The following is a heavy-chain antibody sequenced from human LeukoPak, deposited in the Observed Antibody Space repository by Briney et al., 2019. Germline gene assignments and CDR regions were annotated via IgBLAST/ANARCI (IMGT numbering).Heavy chain of an antibody. J-gene: IGHJ4*02. CDR3: AGNPSIAVAGTGYFDY. V-gene: IGHV3-23*01. CDR2: ISGSGGST. Sequence: PGGSPRLSCAASGFTFSSYAMSWVRQAPGKGLEWVSAISGSGGSTYYADSVKGRFTISRDNSKNTLYLQMNSLRAEDTAVYYCAGNPSIAVAGTGYFDYWGQGTLVTVSS. D-gene: IGHD6-19*01. CDR1: GFTFSSYA.